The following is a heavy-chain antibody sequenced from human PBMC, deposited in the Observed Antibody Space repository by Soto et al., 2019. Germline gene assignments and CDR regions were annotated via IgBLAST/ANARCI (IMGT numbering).Heavy chain of an antibody. CDR3: ARDPTTVTTFGAFDI. D-gene: IGHD4-17*01. CDR2: INPNSGGT. V-gene: IGHV1-2*04. CDR1: GYTFTGYY. Sequence: ASVKVSCKASGYTFTGYYMHWVRQAPGQGLEWMGWINPNSGGTNYAQKFQGWVTMTRDTSISTAYMELSRLRSDDTAVYYCARDPTTVTTFGAFDIWGQGTMVTVSS. J-gene: IGHJ3*02.